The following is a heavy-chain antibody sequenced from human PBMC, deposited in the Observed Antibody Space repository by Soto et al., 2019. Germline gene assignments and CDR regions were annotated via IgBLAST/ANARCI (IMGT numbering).Heavy chain of an antibody. Sequence: EVQLVESGGGLVPPGGSLRLSCSASGFSISGYALNWVRQAPGKGPEWVSYISSSSSAIDYAGSVKGRFSTSRDKGKNSLYRQTNSLTAEDTAVCYWARYLSRGSNIYDYMDVWGSGATVTFSS. V-gene: IGHV3-48*01. CDR3: ARYLSRGSNIYDYMDV. CDR2: ISSSSSAI. CDR1: GFSISGYA. J-gene: IGHJ6*03. D-gene: IGHD3-22*01.